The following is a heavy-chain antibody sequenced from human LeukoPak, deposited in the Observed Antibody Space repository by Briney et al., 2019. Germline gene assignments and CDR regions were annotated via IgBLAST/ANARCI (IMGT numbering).Heavy chain of an antibody. D-gene: IGHD3-22*01. CDR2: IYYSGST. J-gene: IGHJ5*02. Sequence: PSETLSLTCTVSGGSISSSSYYWGWIRQPPGKGLEWIGSIYYSGSTYYNPSLKSRVTISVDTSKNQFSLKLSSVTAADTAVYYCARDSYYYDSSGYYPTPYNWFDPWGQGTLVTVSS. V-gene: IGHV4-39*07. CDR3: ARDSYYYDSSGYYPTPYNWFDP. CDR1: GGSISSSSYY.